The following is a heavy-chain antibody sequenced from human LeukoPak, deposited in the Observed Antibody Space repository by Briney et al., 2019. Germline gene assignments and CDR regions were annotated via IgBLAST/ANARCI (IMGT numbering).Heavy chain of an antibody. V-gene: IGHV4-34*01. J-gene: IGHJ3*02. CDR2: INHSGST. CDR3: ARALNYYDSSGFHDAFDI. Sequence: SETLSLTCAVYGGSFSGYYWSWIRQPPGKGLEWIGEINHSGSTNYNPSLKSRVTISVDTSKNQFSLKLSSVTAADTAVYYCARALNYYDSSGFHDAFDIWGQGTMVTVSS. CDR1: GGSFSGYY. D-gene: IGHD3-22*01.